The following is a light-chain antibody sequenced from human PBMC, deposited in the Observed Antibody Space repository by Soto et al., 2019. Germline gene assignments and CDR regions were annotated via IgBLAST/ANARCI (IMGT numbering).Light chain of an antibody. CDR1: GSRIGTNT. J-gene: IGLJ2*01. CDR2: GNN. V-gene: IGLV1-44*01. CDR3: AAWDGSLNNVL. Sequence: SVVAQPPSASGAPGPRVTLSCSGRGSRIGTNTVNWYRQLPGTAPKLLIYGNNQRPSGVPDRFSGSKSGTSASLAISGLQSEDEAEYYCAAWDGSLNNVLFGGGTKVTVL.